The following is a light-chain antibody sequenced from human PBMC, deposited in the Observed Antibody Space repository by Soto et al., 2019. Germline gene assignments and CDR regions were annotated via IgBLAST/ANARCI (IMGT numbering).Light chain of an antibody. CDR3: STWDDSLNGVI. Sequence: QSGLTQPPSASGTPGQRVSISCSGSRSNIESNTVNWFQQVPGTAPKLLIFGNYQRPSGVPDRFSGSRSGTSASLAINGLQSEDEADYFCSTWDDSLNGVIFGGGTKLTVL. J-gene: IGLJ2*01. CDR1: RSNIESNT. CDR2: GNY. V-gene: IGLV1-44*01.